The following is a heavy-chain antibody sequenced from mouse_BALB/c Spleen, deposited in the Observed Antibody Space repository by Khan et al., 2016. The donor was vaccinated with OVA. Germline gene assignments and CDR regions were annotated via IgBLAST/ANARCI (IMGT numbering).Heavy chain of an antibody. D-gene: IGHD1-2*01. Sequence: QVQLQQSGAELVKPRASVKLSCKASGYTFTSYYLYWMKQRPGQGLEWIGEINPSNGGANFNEKFKSKATLTVDKSSSTAYMQLSSLTSEDSAVYDCTRGGYGGFAYWGQGTLVTVSA. CDR2: INPSNGGA. CDR3: TRGGYGGFAY. V-gene: IGHV1S81*02. CDR1: GYTFTSYY. J-gene: IGHJ3*01.